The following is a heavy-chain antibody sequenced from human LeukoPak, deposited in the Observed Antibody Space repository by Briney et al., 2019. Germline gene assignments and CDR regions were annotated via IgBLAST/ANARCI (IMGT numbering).Heavy chain of an antibody. J-gene: IGHJ4*02. D-gene: IGHD1-26*01. CDR3: ARGGASSIPLDY. V-gene: IGHV1-69*13. Sequence: ASVKVSCKASGGTFSSYAISWVRQAPGQGLEWMGGIIPIFGTANYAQKFQGRVTITADESTSTAYMELSSLRSEDTAVYYCARGGASSIPLDYWGRGTLVTVSS. CDR2: IIPIFGTA. CDR1: GGTFSSYA.